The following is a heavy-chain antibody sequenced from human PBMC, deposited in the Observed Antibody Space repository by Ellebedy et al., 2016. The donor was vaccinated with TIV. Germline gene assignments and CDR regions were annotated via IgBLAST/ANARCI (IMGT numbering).Heavy chain of an antibody. V-gene: IGHV4-59*01. Sequence: MPSETLSLTCTVSGGSISSFYWSWIRRPPGKGLEWIGYIYYGGSTNYNPSLKSRVTISVDTSKRQFSLKLSSVTAADTAVYYCARMTYSSRWYEGWFDPWGQGTLVTVSS. CDR3: ARMTYSSRWYEGWFDP. CDR2: IYYGGST. J-gene: IGHJ5*02. CDR1: GGSISSFY. D-gene: IGHD6-13*01.